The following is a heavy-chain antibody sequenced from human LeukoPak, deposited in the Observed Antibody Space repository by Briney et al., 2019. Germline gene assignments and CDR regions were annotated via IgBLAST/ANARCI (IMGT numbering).Heavy chain of an antibody. CDR3: ARGLMVRGVIILDY. CDR1: GGSISSSSYY. Sequence: SETLSLTCTVSGGSISSSSYYWGWIRQPPGKGLEWIGSIYYSGSTYYNPSLKSRVTISVDTSKNQFSLKLSSVTAADTAVYYCARGLMVRGVIILDYWGQGTLVTVSS. D-gene: IGHD3-10*01. J-gene: IGHJ4*02. V-gene: IGHV4-39*07. CDR2: IYYSGST.